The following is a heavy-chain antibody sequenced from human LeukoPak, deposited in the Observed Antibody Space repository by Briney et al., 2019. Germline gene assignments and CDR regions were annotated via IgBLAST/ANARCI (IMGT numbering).Heavy chain of an antibody. CDR2: IYYSGST. CDR3: ANSDSSGYYVDY. D-gene: IGHD3-22*01. Sequence: RASETLSLTCTVSGGSISSSSCYWGWIRQPPGKGLEWIGSIYYSGSTYYNPSLKSRVTISVDTSKNQFSLKLSSVTAADTAVYYCANSDSSGYYVDYWGQGTLVTVSS. J-gene: IGHJ4*02. V-gene: IGHV4-39*07. CDR1: GGSISSSSCY.